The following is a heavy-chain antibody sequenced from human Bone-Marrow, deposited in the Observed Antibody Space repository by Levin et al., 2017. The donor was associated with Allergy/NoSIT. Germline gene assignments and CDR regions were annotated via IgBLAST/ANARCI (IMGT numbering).Heavy chain of an antibody. V-gene: IGHV3-48*03. CDR2: ITTSGSSI. D-gene: IGHD3/OR15-3a*01. CDR3: ARDGYEDWSSIYYYHYTMDV. Sequence: GGSLRLSCAASGFTLRNYEMNWVRQAPGKGLEWISYITTSGSSIYYADSVRGRFTISRDNAKNSLYLQMNSLRAEDTAIYYCARDGYEDWSSIYYYHYTMDVWGQGTTVTVSS. J-gene: IGHJ6*02. CDR1: GFTLRNYE.